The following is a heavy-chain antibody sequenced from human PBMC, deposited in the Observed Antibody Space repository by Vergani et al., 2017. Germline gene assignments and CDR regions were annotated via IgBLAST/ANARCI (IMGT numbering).Heavy chain of an antibody. CDR1: GGSISSYY. CDR2: IYTSGST. D-gene: IGHD1-26*01. J-gene: IGHJ4*02. V-gene: IGHV4-4*07. Sequence: QVQLQESGPGLVKPSETLSLTCTVSGGSISSYYWSWIRQPAGKGLEWLGRIYTSGSTNYNPSLKSRVTMSVDPSKNQFSLKLSSVTAADTAVYYCARDVGELTTGVAGYYFDYWGQGTLVTVSS. CDR3: ARDVGELTTGVAGYYFDY.